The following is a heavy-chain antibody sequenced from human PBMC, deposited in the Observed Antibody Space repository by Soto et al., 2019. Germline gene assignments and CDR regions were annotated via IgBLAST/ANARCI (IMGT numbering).Heavy chain of an antibody. Sequence: QVQLVQSGAEVQKPGPSVTASCKASGYTFTTYGISWLRQAPGQGLEWMGWISTYNDNTNYAQKLQGRVNMTTDTSTSTAYMELRRLRSDDTAVYYCARENYGDYGYWGQGTLVTVSS. J-gene: IGHJ4*02. CDR3: ARENYGDYGY. CDR2: ISTYNDNT. D-gene: IGHD4-17*01. CDR1: GYTFTTYG. V-gene: IGHV1-18*01.